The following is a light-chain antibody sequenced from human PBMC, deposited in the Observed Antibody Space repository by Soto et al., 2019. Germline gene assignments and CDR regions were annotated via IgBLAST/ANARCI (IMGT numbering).Light chain of an antibody. CDR2: EGS. CDR1: SSDVGNYNL. CDR3: CSYAGSSTFV. J-gene: IGLJ1*01. V-gene: IGLV2-23*03. Sequence: QSVLTQPASVSGSPGQSITISCTGTSSDVGNYNLVSWYQQHPGKAPKLMIYEGSKRPSGVSNRFSVSKSGNTASLTISGLQAEDEADYYCCSYAGSSTFVFGTGTKLTVL.